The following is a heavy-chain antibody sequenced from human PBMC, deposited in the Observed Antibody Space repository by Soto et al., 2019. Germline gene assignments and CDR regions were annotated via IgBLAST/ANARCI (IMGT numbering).Heavy chain of an antibody. V-gene: IGHV3-23*01. J-gene: IGHJ4*02. CDR3: AKDRASSWYSLHIFDY. D-gene: IGHD6-13*01. CDR1: GFTFSSYA. Sequence: HPGGSLRLSCAASGFTFSSYAMSWVRQAPGKGLEWVSAISGSGGSTYYADSVKGRFTISRDNSKNTLYLQMNSLRAEDTAVYYCAKDRASSWYSLHIFDYWGQGTLITVSS. CDR2: ISGSGGST.